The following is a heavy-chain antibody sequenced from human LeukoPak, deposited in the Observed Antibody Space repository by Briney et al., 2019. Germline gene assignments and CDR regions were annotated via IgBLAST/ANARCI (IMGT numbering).Heavy chain of an antibody. CDR2: ISYDGSNK. D-gene: IGHD2/OR15-2a*01. V-gene: IGHV3-30-3*01. CDR1: GFTFSSYA. J-gene: IGHJ5*02. CDR3: ARDRGINTYNWFDP. Sequence: PGGSLRLSCAASGFTFSSYAMHWVRQAPGKGLEWVAVISYDGSNKYYADSVKGRFTISRDNSKNTLNLQMNSLRAEDTAVYYCARDRGINTYNWFDPWGQGTLVTVPS.